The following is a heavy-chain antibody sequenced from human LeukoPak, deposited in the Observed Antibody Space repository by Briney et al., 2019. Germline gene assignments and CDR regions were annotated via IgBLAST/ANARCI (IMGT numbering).Heavy chain of an antibody. J-gene: IGHJ4*02. Sequence: PGGSLRLSCEVSGFTFSAYGIHWVRQSPGKGLGWVAFVRYDGRDKFYADSVKGRFIVSKDNSRTTLQLQMNSLRSEDTAVYFCARGGARDIWYFAYWGQGIRVTVSS. V-gene: IGHV3-30*02. D-gene: IGHD2-21*01. CDR3: ARGGARDIWYFAY. CDR2: VRYDGRDK. CDR1: GFTFSAYG.